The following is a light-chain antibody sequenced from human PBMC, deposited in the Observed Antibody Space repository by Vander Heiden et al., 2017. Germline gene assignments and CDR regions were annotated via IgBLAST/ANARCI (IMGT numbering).Light chain of an antibody. V-gene: IGKV1-8*01. CDR3: QQDYSYPLA. CDR1: QGISSY. CDR2: AAS. J-gene: IGKJ4*01. Sequence: AIPRTQPPSSLSASTGDRVTITCRASQGISSYLAWYQQKPGKAPKLLIYAASTLQSGVPSRFSGSGSGTDFTLTISCLQSEDFATYYCQQDYSYPLAFGGGTKVEIK.